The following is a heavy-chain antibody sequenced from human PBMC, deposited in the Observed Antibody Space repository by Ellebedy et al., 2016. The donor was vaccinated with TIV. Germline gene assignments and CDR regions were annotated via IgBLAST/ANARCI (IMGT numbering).Heavy chain of an antibody. CDR2: IKQYGSEK. V-gene: IGHV3-7*01. CDR3: ARFSDGFDY. J-gene: IGHJ4*02. Sequence: GGSLRLSXAASGFTFSSYWMSWVRQAPGKGLQWVADIKQYGSEKYYVDSVKGRFTISRDNAKNSLYLQMNSLRAEDTAVYYCARFSDGFDYWGQGTLVTVSS. D-gene: IGHD3-10*01. CDR1: GFTFSSYW.